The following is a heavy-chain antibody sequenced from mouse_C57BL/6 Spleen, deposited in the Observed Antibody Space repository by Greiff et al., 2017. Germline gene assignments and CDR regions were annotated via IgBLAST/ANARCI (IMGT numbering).Heavy chain of an antibody. J-gene: IGHJ2*01. CDR1: GFNINDYY. D-gene: IGHD1-1*01. Sequence: VQLQQSGAELVKPGASVKLSCTASGFNINDYYMHWVKQRTEQGLEWIGRIDPEDGETKYAPKFQGKATITADTSSNTAYLQLCSLTSEDTAVYYSARSDTTVVATGFDYWGQGTTLTVSS. CDR2: IDPEDGET. V-gene: IGHV14-2*01. CDR3: ARSDTTVVATGFDY.